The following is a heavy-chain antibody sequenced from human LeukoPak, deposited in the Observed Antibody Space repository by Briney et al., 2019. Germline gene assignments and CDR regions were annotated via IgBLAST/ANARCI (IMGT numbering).Heavy chain of an antibody. CDR3: ARSTVVIAAVLFDY. V-gene: IGHV3-30-3*01. Sequence: PGGSLRLSCTASGFTFSNYWMSWVRQAPGKGLEWVAFLSYDGSNKYYADSVKGRFTISRDTSKNTLYLQMNSLRPEDTAVYYCARSTVVIAAVLFDYWGQGTLVTVSS. D-gene: IGHD2-15*01. J-gene: IGHJ4*02. CDR1: GFTFSNYW. CDR2: LSYDGSNK.